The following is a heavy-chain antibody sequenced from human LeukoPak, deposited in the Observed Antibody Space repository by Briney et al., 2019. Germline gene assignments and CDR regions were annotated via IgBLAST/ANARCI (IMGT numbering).Heavy chain of an antibody. CDR3: ARALITSPFYFDY. CDR1: GFAFDEHG. CDR2: INWSGGST. Sequence: GGSLRLSCTASGFAFDEHGMSWVRQVPGKGLEWVSGINWSGGSTGYADPLRGRFTISRDNAKNSLYLQMDSLRAEDTALYYCARALITSPFYFDYWGQGTLVTVSS. V-gene: IGHV3-20*04. D-gene: IGHD2-2*01. J-gene: IGHJ4*02.